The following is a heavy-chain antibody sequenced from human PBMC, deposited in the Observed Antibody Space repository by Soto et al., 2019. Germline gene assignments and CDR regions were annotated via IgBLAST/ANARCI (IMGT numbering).Heavy chain of an antibody. CDR2: YDLENGET. V-gene: IGHV1-24*01. Sequence: GASVKVSCKVSGYTLTELSIHWVRQAPGEGLEWMGGYDLENGETIYAQKFQGRVTMTEDSPADTPYMQLRSLRSEDTAVYYCAIEVGRTHEFDHWGQGTMVTVSS. CDR3: AIEVGRTHEFDH. J-gene: IGHJ4*02. CDR1: GYTLTELS. D-gene: IGHD3-3*01.